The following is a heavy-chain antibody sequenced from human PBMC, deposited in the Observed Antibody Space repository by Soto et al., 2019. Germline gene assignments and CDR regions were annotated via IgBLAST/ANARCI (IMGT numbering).Heavy chain of an antibody. V-gene: IGHV4-31*03. CDR3: ARDSPAYGMDV. Sequence: QVRLQESGPGLVKPSQTLSLTCTVSGGSIGSGGYYWTWIRQHPEKGLEWIGYIYYSGSTYYNPYLKRRVTISLDTSKNQFSLKLSSVTAADTAVYYCARDSPAYGMDVWGQGTTVTVSS. CDR2: IYYSGST. J-gene: IGHJ6*02. CDR1: GGSIGSGGYY.